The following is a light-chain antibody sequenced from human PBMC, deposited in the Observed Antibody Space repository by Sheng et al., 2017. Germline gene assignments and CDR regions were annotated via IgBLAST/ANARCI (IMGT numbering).Light chain of an antibody. V-gene: IGKV1-5*03. CDR1: QSISTW. J-gene: IGKJ1*01. CDR3: QQYSGSWT. Sequence: DIQMTQSPSTLSASVGDRVTITCRASQSISTWLAWYQQKPGKAPKLLIYKASSLESGVPSRFSGSGSGTEFTLTISSLQPEDSATYYCQQYSGSWTFGQGTKVEIK. CDR2: KAS.